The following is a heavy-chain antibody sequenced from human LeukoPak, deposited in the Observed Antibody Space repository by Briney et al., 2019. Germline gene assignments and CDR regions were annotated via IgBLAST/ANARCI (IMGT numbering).Heavy chain of an antibody. J-gene: IGHJ6*02. CDR2: INPNSGGT. V-gene: IGHV1-2*02. CDR1: GYTFAGYY. CDR3: AFVSGSPGDYYYYYGMDV. Sequence: ASVKVSCKASGYTFAGYYMHWVRQAPGQGLEWMGWINPNSGGTNYAQKFQGRVTMTRDTSISTAYMELSRLRSDDTAVYYCAFVSGSPGDYYYYYGMDVWGQGTTVTVSS. D-gene: IGHD5-12*01.